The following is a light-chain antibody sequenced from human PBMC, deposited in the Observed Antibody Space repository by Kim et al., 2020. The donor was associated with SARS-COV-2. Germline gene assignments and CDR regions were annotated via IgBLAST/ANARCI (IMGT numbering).Light chain of an antibody. V-gene: IGKV1-39*01. CDR3: QQSYNFPRT. J-gene: IGKJ1*01. Sequence: AHVGGGFTAASRASHSVSGWLNWYQQKPGKAPHLLIYKTSTLQSGVPPRFSGSASGTDFTLTISSLQPEDFATYYCQQSYNFPRTFGQGTKVDIK. CDR1: HSVSGW. CDR2: KTS.